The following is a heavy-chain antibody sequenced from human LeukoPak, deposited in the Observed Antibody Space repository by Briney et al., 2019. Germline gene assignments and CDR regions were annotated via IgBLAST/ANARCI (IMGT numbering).Heavy chain of an antibody. CDR3: ARHSGSSVAYYFDY. CDR2: IYYSGST. Sequence: SETLSLTCTVSGGSISSSSYYWGWIRQPPGKGLEWIGSIYYSGSTYYNPSLKSRVTISVDTSKNQFSLKLSSVTAADTAVYYCARHSGSSVAYYFDYWGQGTLVTVSS. J-gene: IGHJ4*02. V-gene: IGHV4-39*01. D-gene: IGHD6-6*01. CDR1: GGSISSSSYY.